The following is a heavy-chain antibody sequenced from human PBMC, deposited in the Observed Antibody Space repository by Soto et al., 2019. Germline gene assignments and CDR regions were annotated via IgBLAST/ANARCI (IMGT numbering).Heavy chain of an antibody. J-gene: IGHJ3*02. CDR2: VYSGGIT. Sequence: EVQLMETGGGLIQPGGSLRLSCTASDFTVTSNYMSWVRQAPGKGLEWVSVVYSGGITYYADSVKGRFTISRDSSKNTLYVQMKSLRADDTAVYYCARTYNGRFFDIWGQGTMVTVSS. CDR1: DFTVTSNY. V-gene: IGHV3-53*02. CDR3: ARTYNGRFFDI. D-gene: IGHD1-26*01.